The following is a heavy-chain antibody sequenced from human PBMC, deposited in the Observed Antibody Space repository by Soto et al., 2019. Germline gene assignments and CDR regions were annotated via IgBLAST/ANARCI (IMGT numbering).Heavy chain of an antibody. CDR3: ARVRPLVGYFYSYMDV. CDR2: ISAYNGDT. J-gene: IGHJ6*03. Sequence: QVQLLQSGAEVKKPGASVKVSCKASGYTFTNYGITWVRQAPGQGLEWMGWISAYNGDTHYTHRLQGRVTMTTATSTRTAYMELRSLRSDDTAVYYCARVRPLVGYFYSYMDVWGKGTTVSVSS. V-gene: IGHV1-18*01. D-gene: IGHD6-6*01. CDR1: GYTFTNYG.